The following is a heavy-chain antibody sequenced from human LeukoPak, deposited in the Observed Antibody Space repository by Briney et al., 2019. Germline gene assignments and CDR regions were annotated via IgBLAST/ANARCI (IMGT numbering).Heavy chain of an antibody. J-gene: IGHJ4*02. D-gene: IGHD4-17*01. CDR3: ARLHDYGDYIPDY. Sequence: SETLSLTCTVSGGSISSYYWSSIRQPPGKGLEWIGYIYYSGSTNYNPSLKSRVTISVDTSKNQFSLKLSSVTAADTAVYYCARLHDYGDYIPDYWGQGTLVTVSS. CDR1: GGSISSYY. V-gene: IGHV4-59*08. CDR2: IYYSGST.